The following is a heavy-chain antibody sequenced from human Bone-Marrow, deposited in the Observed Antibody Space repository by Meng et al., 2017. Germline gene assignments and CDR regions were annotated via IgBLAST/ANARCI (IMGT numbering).Heavy chain of an antibody. Sequence: QVQLVGSGGALVRPGGSLRFSCAASGFTFSDYYISWIRQAPGKGLEWVSYISLSGGSTYYADSVKGRFTISRDNAKNSLYLQMNSLRAEDTALYYCAKAYRERSSIYYVDYWGQGTLVTVSS. D-gene: IGHD6-13*01. CDR2: ISLSGGST. CDR1: GFTFSDYY. V-gene: IGHV3-11*01. CDR3: AKAYRERSSIYYVDY. J-gene: IGHJ4*02.